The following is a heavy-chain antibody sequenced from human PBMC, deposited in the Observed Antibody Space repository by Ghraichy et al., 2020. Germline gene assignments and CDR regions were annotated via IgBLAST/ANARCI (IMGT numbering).Heavy chain of an antibody. CDR2: INKRSTYA. CDR3: TRENWGTLS. J-gene: IGHJ4*02. V-gene: IGHV3-11*06. D-gene: IGHD7-27*01. Sequence: LSLTCAASGFSFSDFYMSWFRQAPGKGLEWVSHINKRSTYANYADSVKGRFTISRDNARNSLYLQMNSLRAEDTAVYCCTRENWGTLSWGQGTLVTVSS. CDR1: GFSFSDFY.